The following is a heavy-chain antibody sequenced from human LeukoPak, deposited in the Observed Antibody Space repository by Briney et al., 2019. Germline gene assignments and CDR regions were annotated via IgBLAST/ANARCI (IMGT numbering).Heavy chain of an antibody. J-gene: IGHJ4*02. CDR3: ARDPRYCSSTSCQPDY. Sequence: PGGSLRLSCAASGFTFSSYSMNWVRQAPGKGLEWVSYISSSSSTIYYADSVKGRFTIPRDNAKNSLYLQMNSLRAEDTAAYYCARDPRYCSSTSCQPDYWGQGTLVTVSS. D-gene: IGHD2-2*01. CDR1: GFTFSSYS. CDR2: ISSSSSTI. V-gene: IGHV3-48*01.